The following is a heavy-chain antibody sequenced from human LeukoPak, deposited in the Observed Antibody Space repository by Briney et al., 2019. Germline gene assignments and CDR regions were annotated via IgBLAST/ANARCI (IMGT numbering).Heavy chain of an antibody. V-gene: IGHV1-18*01. CDR2: ISAYNGNT. CDR3: ARVYYDILTGASFLDY. D-gene: IGHD3-9*01. CDR1: GYTFTSYG. J-gene: IGHJ4*02. Sequence: EASVKVSCKASGYTFTSYGISWVRQAPGQGLEWMGWISAYNGNTNYAQKLQGRVTMTTDTSTSTAYMELRSLRSDDTAVYYCARVYYDILTGASFLDYWGQGTLVTVSS.